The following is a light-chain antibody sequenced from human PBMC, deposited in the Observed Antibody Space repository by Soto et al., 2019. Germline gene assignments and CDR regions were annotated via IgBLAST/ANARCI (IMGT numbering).Light chain of an antibody. J-gene: IGKJ1*01. V-gene: IGKV1-39*01. CDR3: QQSYSTPRT. CDR1: QSISSY. CDR2: AAS. Sequence: DIQMTQSPSSLSASVGDRVTITCRASQSISSYLNWYQQKPGKAPKLLIYAASSLQSGVPSRFSGSGSGTDFTLTISSLQPEDFATYYCQQSYSTPRTCGQVTKVDIK.